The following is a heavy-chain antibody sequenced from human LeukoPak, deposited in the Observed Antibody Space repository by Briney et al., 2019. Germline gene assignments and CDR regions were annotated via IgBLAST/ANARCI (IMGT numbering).Heavy chain of an antibody. D-gene: IGHD3-22*01. CDR3: TKGQSGGGYYSPFDS. V-gene: IGHV3-23*01. CDR1: GFSFSSYG. Sequence: GGSLRLSCAASGFSFSSYGMSWVRQAPGKGLEWVSIISTDGGTTHYAESVKGRFTISRDNPKNTLHLQMNGLRAEDTAVYYCTKGQSGGGYYSPFDSWGQGTLVTVSS. J-gene: IGHJ4*02. CDR2: ISTDGGTT.